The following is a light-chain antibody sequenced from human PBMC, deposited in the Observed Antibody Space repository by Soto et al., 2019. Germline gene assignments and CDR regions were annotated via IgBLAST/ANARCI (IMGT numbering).Light chain of an antibody. J-gene: IGKJ4*01. CDR1: QSLGSD. V-gene: IGKV3-15*01. Sequence: EILMTQSPGTLSLSPGDTATLSCRASQSLGSDLAWYQQTPGQAPRLLIFGASARHTGIPARISGSGSGTEFTLPLSRLEPEDFEVYYCQQFSSYPLTFGGGTKVDIK. CDR2: GAS. CDR3: QQFSSYPLT.